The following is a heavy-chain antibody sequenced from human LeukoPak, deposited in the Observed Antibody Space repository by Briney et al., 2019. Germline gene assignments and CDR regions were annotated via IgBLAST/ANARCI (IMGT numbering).Heavy chain of an antibody. D-gene: IGHD1-1*01. Sequence: ASVKVSCKASGYTFTSYYMHWVRQAPGQGLEWMGWINPNSGGTNSAQKFQGRVTMTRDTSTSTAYMELSRLRSDDTAVYYCASGQVRGTYFDYWGQGTLVTVSS. CDR1: GYTFTSYY. J-gene: IGHJ4*02. CDR3: ASGQVRGTYFDY. V-gene: IGHV1-2*02. CDR2: INPNSGGT.